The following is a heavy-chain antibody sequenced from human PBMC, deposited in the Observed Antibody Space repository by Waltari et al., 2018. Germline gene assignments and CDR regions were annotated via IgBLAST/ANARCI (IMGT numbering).Heavy chain of an antibody. J-gene: IGHJ4*02. Sequence: QVQLVQSGAAVKKPGSSVKVSCKASGGTFSSYAISWVRQAPGQGLEWMGGIIPIFGTANYAQKFQGRVTITADESTSTAYMELSSLRSEDTAVYYCARDPAYCGGDCYRYYFDYWGQGTLVTVSS. CDR2: IIPIFGTA. V-gene: IGHV1-69*01. CDR1: GGTFSSYA. CDR3: ARDPAYCGGDCYRYYFDY. D-gene: IGHD2-21*02.